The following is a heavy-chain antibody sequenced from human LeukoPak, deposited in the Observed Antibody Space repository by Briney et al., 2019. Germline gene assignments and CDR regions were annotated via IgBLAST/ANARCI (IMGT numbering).Heavy chain of an antibody. D-gene: IGHD3-16*02. J-gene: IGHJ4*02. CDR1: GGSFSGYY. CDR3: ARVIPCRKAVCYDYVWGSYRSGYFDY. Sequence: SETLSLTCAVYGGSFSGYYWSWIRQPPGKGLEWIGEINHSGSTNYNPSLKSRVTISVDTSKNQFSLKLSSVTAADTAAYYCARVIPCRKAVCYDYVWGSYRSGYFDYWGQGTLVTVSS. CDR2: INHSGST. V-gene: IGHV4-34*01.